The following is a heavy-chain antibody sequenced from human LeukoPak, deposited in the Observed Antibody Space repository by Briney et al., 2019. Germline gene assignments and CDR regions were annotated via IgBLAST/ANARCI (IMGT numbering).Heavy chain of an antibody. CDR3: AKRQGVAATVLGYGMDV. J-gene: IGHJ6*02. CDR1: GFTFSSYW. D-gene: IGHD6-13*01. V-gene: IGHV3-23*01. Sequence: GGSLRLSCAASGFTFSSYWMSWVRQAPGKGLEWVSAISGSGGGTYYADSVKGRFTISRDNSKNTLYLQMNSLRAEDTAIYYCAKRQGVAATVLGYGMDVWGQGTTVPVSS. CDR2: ISGSGGGT.